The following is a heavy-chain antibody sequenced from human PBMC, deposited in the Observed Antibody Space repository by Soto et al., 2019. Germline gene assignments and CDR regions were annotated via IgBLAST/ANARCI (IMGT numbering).Heavy chain of an antibody. V-gene: IGHV3-23*01. CDR2: ISGSGGST. D-gene: IGHD3-10*01. CDR3: AKDITMVRGASQTDYFDY. J-gene: IGHJ4*02. CDR1: GFTFSSYA. Sequence: GGSLRLSCAASGFTFSSYAMSWVRQAPGKGLEWVSAISGSGGSTYYADSVKGRFTISRDNSKNTLYLQMNSLRAEDTAVYYCAKDITMVRGASQTDYFDYWGQGTLVTVSS.